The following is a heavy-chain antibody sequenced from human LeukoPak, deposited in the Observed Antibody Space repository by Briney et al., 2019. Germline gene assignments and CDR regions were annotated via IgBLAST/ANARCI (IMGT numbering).Heavy chain of an antibody. CDR3: ARSRGVYDSSGCPCYFDY. J-gene: IGHJ4*02. D-gene: IGHD3-22*01. V-gene: IGHV4-31*03. Sequence: SQTLSLTCTVSGGSISSGGYYWSWIRQHPGKGLEWIGYIYYSGSTYYNPSLKSRVTISVDTSKNQFSLKLSSVTAADTAVYYCARSRGVYDSSGCPCYFDYWGQGTLVTVSS. CDR1: GGSISSGGYY. CDR2: IYYSGST.